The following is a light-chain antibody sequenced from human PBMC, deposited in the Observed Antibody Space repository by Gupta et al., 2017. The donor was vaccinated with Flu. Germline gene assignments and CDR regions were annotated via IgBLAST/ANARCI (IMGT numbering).Light chain of an antibody. CDR2: QDT. CDR3: QAWDSGTCG. V-gene: IGLV3-1*01. CDR1: KLGDIY. J-gene: IGLJ2*01. Sequence: SYDLTQPPSVSVPPGQTASITCSGDKLGDIYVSWYQQRPGQSPVLVMYQDTQRPSGIPERFSGSNSGNTATLTISGTQAMDEADYYCQAWDSGTCGFGGGTKLTVL.